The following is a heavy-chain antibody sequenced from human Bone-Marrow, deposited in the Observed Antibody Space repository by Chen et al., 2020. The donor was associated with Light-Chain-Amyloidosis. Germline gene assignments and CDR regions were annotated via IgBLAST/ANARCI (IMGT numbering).Heavy chain of an antibody. V-gene: IGHV5-51*01. CDR3: ARRRDGYNFDY. J-gene: IGHJ4*02. Sequence: EVQLEQSGPEVKKPGESLKISCKGSGYTFPNYWNGWVRQMPGKGLEWMGVIYPDASDARYGPSFECQVTISADKSITPAYLQWRSLKASDTAMYYCARRRDGYNFDYWGQGTLVTVSS. D-gene: IGHD5-12*01. CDR2: IYPDASDA. CDR1: GYTFPNYW.